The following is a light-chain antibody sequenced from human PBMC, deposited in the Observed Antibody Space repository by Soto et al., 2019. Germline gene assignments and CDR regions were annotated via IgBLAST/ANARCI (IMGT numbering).Light chain of an antibody. CDR3: SSYTSSNTYV. CDR2: DVS. V-gene: IGLV2-14*01. J-gene: IGLJ1*01. Sequence: QSVLTQPASVSGSPGQSITVSCTGTSSDVGGYNYVSWYQQHPGKVPQLMIYDVSNRPSGVSNRFSGSKSGNTASLTISGLQAEDEADYYCSSYTSSNTYVFGPGTKVTVL. CDR1: SSDVGGYNY.